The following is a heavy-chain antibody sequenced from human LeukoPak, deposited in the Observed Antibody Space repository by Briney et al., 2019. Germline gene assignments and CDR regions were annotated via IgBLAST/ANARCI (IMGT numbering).Heavy chain of an antibody. D-gene: IGHD1-14*01. V-gene: IGHV3-23*01. CDR1: GFSFSNYA. Sequence: PGGSLRLSCAASGFSFSNYALSWVRQAPGKGLEWVSIISGGGGTTYYADSVKGRFTISRDNFKNMLFLQMNSLRAEDTALYFRSRHDSYKSSLNSWFDFLGQGT. CDR3: SRHDSYKSSLNSWFDF. CDR2: ISGGGGTT. J-gene: IGHJ5*01.